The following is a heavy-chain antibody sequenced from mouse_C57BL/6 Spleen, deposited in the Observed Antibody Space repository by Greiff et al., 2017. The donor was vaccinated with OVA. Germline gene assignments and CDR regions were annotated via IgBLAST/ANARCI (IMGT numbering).Heavy chain of an antibody. J-gene: IGHJ1*03. CDR1: GFTFSSYA. CDR3: ARDEGDYYGSSYSYFDV. V-gene: IGHV5-4*01. CDR2: ISDGGSYT. Sequence: EVQLVESGGGLVKPGGSLKLSCAASGFTFSSYAMSWVRQTPEKRLEWVATISDGGSYTYYPDNVKGRFTISRDNAKNNLYLQMSHLKSEDTAMYYCARDEGDYYGSSYSYFDVWGTGTTVTVSS. D-gene: IGHD1-1*01.